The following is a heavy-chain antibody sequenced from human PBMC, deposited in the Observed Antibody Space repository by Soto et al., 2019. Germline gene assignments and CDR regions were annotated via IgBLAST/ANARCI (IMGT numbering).Heavy chain of an antibody. CDR2: VSYDGRNK. J-gene: IGHJ4*02. Sequence: GGYLRLSCAASGITFSIYAMHWVRQAPGKGLEWVAVVSYDGRNKYYADSVKGRFTISRDNSKNTLYLQMNSLRAEDTAVYYCAREIEQLLSYWGQGTLVTVSS. CDR1: GITFSIYA. D-gene: IGHD3-10*01. CDR3: AREIEQLLSY. V-gene: IGHV3-30-3*01.